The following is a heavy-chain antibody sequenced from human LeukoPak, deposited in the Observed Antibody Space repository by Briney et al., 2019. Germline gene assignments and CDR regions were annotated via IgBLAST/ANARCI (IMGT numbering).Heavy chain of an antibody. Sequence: PGGTLRLSCGAFGFTFSSYTMHWIRQAPGKGLEWVSSISGSNSYIFYADSVMGRFTVSRDNAKDSLYLQMNSLRAEDTAVYYCARALTTLTYEGYWGQGTLVTVSS. CDR3: ARALTTLTYEGY. D-gene: IGHD1-1*01. CDR1: GFTFSSYT. CDR2: ISGSNSYI. J-gene: IGHJ4*02. V-gene: IGHV3-21*01.